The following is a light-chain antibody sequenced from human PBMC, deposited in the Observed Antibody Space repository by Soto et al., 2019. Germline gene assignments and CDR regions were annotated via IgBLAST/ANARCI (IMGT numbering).Light chain of an antibody. J-gene: IGKJ5*01. CDR3: QQSYRSPIT. CDR1: QTISSY. V-gene: IGKV1-39*01. Sequence: DIQMTQSPSSLSASVGDRVTITCRASQTISSYLNWYQQKPGKAPKLLIYGASRLQNGVPSRFSGGGSGTNFTLTISSLETEDFATYYCQQSYRSPITFGQGTRLEIK. CDR2: GAS.